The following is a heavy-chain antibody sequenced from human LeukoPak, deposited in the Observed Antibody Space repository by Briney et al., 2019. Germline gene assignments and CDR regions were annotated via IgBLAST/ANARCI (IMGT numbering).Heavy chain of an antibody. CDR3: ARRRMNYCSSTSCYHSHFDY. CDR1: GGSFSGYY. J-gene: IGHJ4*02. CDR2: INHSGST. V-gene: IGHV4-34*01. D-gene: IGHD2-2*01. Sequence: SETLSLTCAVYGGSFSGYYWSWIRQPPGKGLEWIGEINHSGSTNYNPSLKSRVTISVDTSKNQFSLKLSSVTAADTAVYYCARRRMNYCSSTSCYHSHFDYWGQGTLVTVYS.